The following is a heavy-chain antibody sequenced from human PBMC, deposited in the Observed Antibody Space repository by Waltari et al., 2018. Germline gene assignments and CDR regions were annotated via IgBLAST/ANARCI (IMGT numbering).Heavy chain of an antibody. J-gene: IGHJ4*02. CDR2: ISGSGSPT. CDR3: APLGASSLTLTA. D-gene: IGHD1-26*01. CDR1: GFTFSTYG. Sequence: EVQLVESGGGLVQPGGSPRLSCAASGFTFSTYGMSWGRQAPGKGLEWVSHISGSGSPTYYADSVKGRFTISRDNAMNSLYLQMNSLRAEDTAVYYCAPLGASSLTLTAWGQGTLVTVSS. V-gene: IGHV3-48*01.